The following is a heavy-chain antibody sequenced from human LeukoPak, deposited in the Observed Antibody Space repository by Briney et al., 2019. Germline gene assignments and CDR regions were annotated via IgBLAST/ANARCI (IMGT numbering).Heavy chain of an antibody. D-gene: IGHD3-3*01. CDR3: ARGARYYDFWSGQIPPLLYDY. CDR2: INHSGST. J-gene: IGHJ4*02. CDR1: GFTVSSNY. V-gene: IGHV4-34*01. Sequence: GSLRLSCAASGFTVSSNYMSWVRQPPGKGLEWIGEINHSGSTNYNPSLKSRVTISVDTSKNQFSLKLSSVTAADTAVYYCARGARYYDFWSGQIPPLLYDYWGQGTLVTVSS.